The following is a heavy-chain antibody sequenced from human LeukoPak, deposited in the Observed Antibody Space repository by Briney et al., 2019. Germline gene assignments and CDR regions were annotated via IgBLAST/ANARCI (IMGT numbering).Heavy chain of an antibody. CDR2: ISAYNGNT. CDR1: GYSFTRYG. J-gene: IGHJ4*02. CDR3: ARRGMYGSSWYNSGFDY. Sequence: ASVKVSCKASGYSFTRYGISWVRQAPGQGLEWMGWISAYNGNTNYAQKLQGRVTMTTDTSTSTAYMELRSLRSDDTAVYYCARRGMYGSSWYNSGFDYWGQGTLVTVSS. D-gene: IGHD6-13*01. V-gene: IGHV1-18*01.